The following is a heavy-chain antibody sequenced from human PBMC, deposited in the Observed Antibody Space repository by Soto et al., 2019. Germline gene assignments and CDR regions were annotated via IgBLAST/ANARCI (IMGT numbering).Heavy chain of an antibody. Sequence: GGSLRLSCAASGFTFSNYWMSWVRQAPGKGLEWVANIKQDGSEMNYVDSLKGRFTISRDNAKNSLYLQMNSLRAEDTAVYYCARYCISTNCYVVLDFWGRGTLVTVSS. V-gene: IGHV3-7*01. CDR2: IKQDGSEM. J-gene: IGHJ4*02. D-gene: IGHD2-2*01. CDR1: GFTFSNYW. CDR3: ARYCISTNCYVVLDF.